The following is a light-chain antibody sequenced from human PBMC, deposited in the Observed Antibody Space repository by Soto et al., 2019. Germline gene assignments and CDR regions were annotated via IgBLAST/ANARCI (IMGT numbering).Light chain of an antibody. J-gene: IGKJ1*01. Sequence: EIVLTQSPGTLSLSPGERSSLSCRASQIVRSSSLAWYQQKPGQPPRLLIYGASSRATGIPDRFSGSGSGTDFTLTISSLEPEDFAVYFCQQYGASPDTDRWTFGPGTKVEIK. CDR1: QIVRSSS. CDR3: QQYGASPDTDRWT. V-gene: IGKV3-20*01. CDR2: GAS.